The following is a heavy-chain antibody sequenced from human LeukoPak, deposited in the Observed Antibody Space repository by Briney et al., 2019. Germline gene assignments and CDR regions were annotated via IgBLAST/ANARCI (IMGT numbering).Heavy chain of an antibody. CDR3: AREGGPHRPLDY. V-gene: IGHV4-4*02. CDR2: VNLQGST. J-gene: IGHJ4*02. Sequence: SETLYLTCGVSGGSITSTNWTWVRQPPGKGLEWIGEVNLQGSTNYNPSLMGRVAISVDMSENHISLQLTSVTAADTAVYYCAREGGPHRPLDYSGQGNLVTVSS. CDR1: GGSITSTNW.